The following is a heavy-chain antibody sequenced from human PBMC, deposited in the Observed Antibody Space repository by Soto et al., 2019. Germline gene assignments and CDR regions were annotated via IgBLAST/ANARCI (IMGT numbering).Heavy chain of an antibody. Sequence: SETLSLTCTVSDGSISSGGYYWSWIRQHPGKGLEWIGYIYYSGSTYYNPSLKSRVTISVDTSKNQFSLKLSSVTAADTAVYYRARTTAAGTSPWFDPWGQGTLVTVSS. J-gene: IGHJ5*02. D-gene: IGHD6-13*01. CDR1: DGSISSGGYY. CDR2: IYYSGST. V-gene: IGHV4-31*03. CDR3: ARTTAAGTSPWFDP.